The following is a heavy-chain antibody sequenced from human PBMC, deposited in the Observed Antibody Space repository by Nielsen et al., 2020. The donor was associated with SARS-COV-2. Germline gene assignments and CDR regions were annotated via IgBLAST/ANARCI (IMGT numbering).Heavy chain of an antibody. Sequence: VRQAPGKGLEWVSSISSSRDYIYYADSVKGRFTISRDNANNSVFLQMNSLRAEDTAVYYCARDHILTGYYPHYFYYGLDVWGRGTTVTVSS. D-gene: IGHD3-9*01. CDR2: ISSSRDYI. J-gene: IGHJ6*02. V-gene: IGHV3-21*01. CDR3: ARDHILTGYYPHYFYYGLDV.